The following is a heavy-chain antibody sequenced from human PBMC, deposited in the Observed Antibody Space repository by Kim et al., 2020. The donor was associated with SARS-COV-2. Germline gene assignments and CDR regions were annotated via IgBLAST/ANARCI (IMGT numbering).Heavy chain of an antibody. CDR3: ARDKSVVGVDY. J-gene: IGHJ4*02. Sequence: TNYADSVKGRVTISRDNAKNSLYLQMNSLRAEDTSVYYCARDKSVVGVDYWGQGTLVTVSS. CDR2: T. D-gene: IGHD2-15*01. V-gene: IGHV3-11*06.